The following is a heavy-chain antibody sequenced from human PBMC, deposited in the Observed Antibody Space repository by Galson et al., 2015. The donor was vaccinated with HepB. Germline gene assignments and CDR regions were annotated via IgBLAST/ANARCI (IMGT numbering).Heavy chain of an antibody. CDR2: INPNSGGT. CDR3: AKEIGHGHRGMDV. D-gene: IGHD1-14*01. J-gene: IGHJ6*02. V-gene: IGHV1-2*06. Sequence: SVKVSCKASGSTFTTYYIHWVRQAPGQGLEWMGRINPNSGGTNYAQKFQGRLTMTRDTSISTAYMELSSLRSDDTAVYYCAKEIGHGHRGMDVWGQGTTVTVSS. CDR1: GSTFTTYY.